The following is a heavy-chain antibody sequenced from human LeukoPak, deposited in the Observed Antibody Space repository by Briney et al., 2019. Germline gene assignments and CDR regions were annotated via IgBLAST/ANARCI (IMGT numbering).Heavy chain of an antibody. V-gene: IGHV3-49*03. CDR2: IRTKSYGATT. D-gene: IGHD2-15*01. CDR3: TTGIKTADH. J-gene: IGHJ4*02. CDR1: GFTFGDYA. Sequence: PGGSLRLSCTTSGFTFGDYAMSWFRQAPGKGLEWVGFIRTKSYGATTDYAASVKGRFTISRDDSKSVAYLQMNSLKTEDTAVYYCTTGIKTADHWGQGTLVTVSS.